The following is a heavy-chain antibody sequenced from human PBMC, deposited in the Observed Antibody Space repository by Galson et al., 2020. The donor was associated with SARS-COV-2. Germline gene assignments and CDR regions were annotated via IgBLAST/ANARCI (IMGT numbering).Heavy chain of an antibody. J-gene: IGHJ3*01. D-gene: IGHD3-10*01. CDR3: AREATDGVWFGGVRAFGV. CDR1: GCTISSDDNY. V-gene: IGHV4-31*03. CDR2: IYYSGST. Sequence: KASETLSLTCTVSGCTISSDDNYWSCNRQHPGKGLEWNRYIYYSGSTYYNPSHKSRATITVDTSKKQFSPKQSPVTAADTAVYYCAREATDGVWFGGVRAFGVWGEVTMVAVSS.